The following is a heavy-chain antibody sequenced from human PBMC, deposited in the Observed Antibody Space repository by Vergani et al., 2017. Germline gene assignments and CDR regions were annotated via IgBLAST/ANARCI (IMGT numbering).Heavy chain of an antibody. J-gene: IGHJ5*02. D-gene: IGHD1-7*01. CDR2: IKQDGSEK. V-gene: IGHV3-7*03. Sequence: EVQLVESGGGLVQPGGSLRLSCAASGFTFSSYWMSWVRQAPGKGLEWVANIKQDGSEKYYVDSLKGRFTISRDNAKNSLYLQMNSLRAEDTAVYYCARAPETGWEFWSGYYGITGTTGWFDPWGQGTLVTVSS. CDR3: ARAPETGWEFWSGYYGITGTTGWFDP. CDR1: GFTFSSYW.